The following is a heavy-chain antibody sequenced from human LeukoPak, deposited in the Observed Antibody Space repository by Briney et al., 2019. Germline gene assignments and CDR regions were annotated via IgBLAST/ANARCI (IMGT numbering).Heavy chain of an antibody. CDR1: GFTFSSYG. D-gene: IGHD6-19*01. V-gene: IGHV3-33*01. CDR2: IWYDGSNK. CDR3: ARDENSSGWHPLDY. J-gene: IGHJ4*02. Sequence: QPGGSLRLSCAASGFTFSSYGMHWVRQAPGKGLEWVAAIWYDGSNKYCADSVKGRFTISRDNSKNTLYLQMNSLRAEDTAVYYCARDENSSGWHPLDYWGQGTLVTVSS.